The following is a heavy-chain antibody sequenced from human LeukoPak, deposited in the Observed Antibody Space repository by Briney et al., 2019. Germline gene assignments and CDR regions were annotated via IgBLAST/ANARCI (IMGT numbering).Heavy chain of an antibody. D-gene: IGHD6-19*01. V-gene: IGHV4-31*03. CDR2: IYYSGST. CDR1: GDSISSGSYY. Sequence: SETLSLTCTVSGDSISSGSYYWSWIRQHPGEGLEWIGYIYYSGSTYYNPSLKNRLTLSVDTSKNQFSLKLTSVTAADTAIYYCARATSGWLYLDQWGHGTLVTVCS. CDR3: ARATSGWLYLDQ. J-gene: IGHJ4*01.